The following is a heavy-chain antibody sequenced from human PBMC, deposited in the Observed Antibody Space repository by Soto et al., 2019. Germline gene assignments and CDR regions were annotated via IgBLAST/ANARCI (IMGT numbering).Heavy chain of an antibody. D-gene: IGHD4-4*01. CDR2: IIPIFGTA. CDR3: ALRYIDPYSMYNCFCR. V-gene: IGHV1-69*06. J-gene: IGHJ5*02. CDR1: GGTFSSYA. Sequence: ASVKVSCKASGGTFSSYAISWVRQAPGQGLEWMGGIIPIFGTANYAQKFQGRVTITADKSTSTAYMELSSLRSEDTAVYYCALRYIDPYSMYNCFCRCRQQPLVTAS.